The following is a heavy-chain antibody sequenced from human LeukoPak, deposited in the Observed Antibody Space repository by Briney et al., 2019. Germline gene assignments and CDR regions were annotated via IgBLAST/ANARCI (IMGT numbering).Heavy chain of an antibody. CDR2: MNHNRGNT. J-gene: IGHJ5*02. CDR1: GYIFTNYD. Sequence: SVKDSFLSTGYIFTNYDCNGLRPPASKGLAWMGVMNHNRGNTDYAHKFHDRATIPMNTHINTADIYLNKLRSEDTAVYYCARGDYNTRNFDVVVVPAAMPVWLDPWGQGTLVTVSS. CDR3: ARGDYNTRNFDVVVVPAAMPVWLDP. V-gene: IGHV1-8*01. D-gene: IGHD2-2*01.